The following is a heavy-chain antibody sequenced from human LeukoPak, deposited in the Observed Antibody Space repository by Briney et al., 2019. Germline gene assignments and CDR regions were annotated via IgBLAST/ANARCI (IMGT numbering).Heavy chain of an antibody. V-gene: IGHV4-59*08. J-gene: IGHJ3*01. D-gene: IGHD3-22*01. CDR1: GGSISSYY. Sequence: SETLSLTCTVSGGSISSYYWSWFRQPPGKGLEWIGYIYYSGSTNYNPSLRSRVTISVDTSKNQFSLRLSSVTAADTAVYYCARGGYDSSGFDAFDSWGQGTMVTVSS. CDR2: IYYSGST. CDR3: ARGGYDSSGFDAFDS.